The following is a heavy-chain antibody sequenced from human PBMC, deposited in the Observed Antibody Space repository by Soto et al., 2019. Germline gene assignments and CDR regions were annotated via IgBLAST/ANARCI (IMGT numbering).Heavy chain of an antibody. CDR1: GGSISSVGYY. J-gene: IGHJ3*02. CDR2: IYYSGST. D-gene: IGHD3-10*01. V-gene: IGHV4-31*03. Sequence: QVQLQESGPGLVKPSQTLSLTCTVSGGSISSVGYYWSWIRQHPVKGLEWIGYIYYSGSTYYNPSLKSRVTISVDTSKNQFSLKLSSVTAADTAVYYCARDKFTMVRVVQLDDAFDIWGQGTMVTVSS. CDR3: ARDKFTMVRVVQLDDAFDI.